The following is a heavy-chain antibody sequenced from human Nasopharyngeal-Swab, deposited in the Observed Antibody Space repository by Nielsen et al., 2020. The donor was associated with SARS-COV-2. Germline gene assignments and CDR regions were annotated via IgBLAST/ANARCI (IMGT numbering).Heavy chain of an antibody. CDR3: ARDGLDYDFWSAYFMDV. CDR1: GFTFHNYN. D-gene: IGHD3-3*01. Sequence: GESLKISFAASGFTFHNYNFNWVRQAPGKGLEWVSSISSSSSYIYYADSVKGRFTISRDNAKNSLYLQMNSLRAEDTAVYYCARDGLDYDFWSAYFMDVWGQGTTVTVSS. V-gene: IGHV3-21*01. CDR2: ISSSSSYI. J-gene: IGHJ6*02.